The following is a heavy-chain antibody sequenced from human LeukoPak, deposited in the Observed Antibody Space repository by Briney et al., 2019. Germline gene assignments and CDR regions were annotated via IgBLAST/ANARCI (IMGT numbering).Heavy chain of an antibody. Sequence: KAGGSLRLSCAASGFTFSSYSMNWVRQAPGKGLEWVSSISSSSYIYYADSVKGRFTISRDNAKNSLYLQMNSLRAEDTAVYYCARDRGDLGSWFDPWGQGTLVTVSS. D-gene: IGHD4-17*01. CDR3: ARDRGDLGSWFDP. V-gene: IGHV3-21*01. J-gene: IGHJ5*02. CDR1: GFTFSSYS. CDR2: ISSSSYI.